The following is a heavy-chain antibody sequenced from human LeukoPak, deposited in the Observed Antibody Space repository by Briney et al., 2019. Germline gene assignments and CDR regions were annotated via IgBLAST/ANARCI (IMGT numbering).Heavy chain of an antibody. D-gene: IGHD1-1*01. J-gene: IGHJ6*02. CDR2: IIPIFGTA. CDR3: ARELERRYYYYGMDV. V-gene: IGHV1-69*13. CDR1: GGTFSSYA. Sequence: SVKVSCKASGGTFSSYATSWVRQAPGQGLEWMGGIIPIFGTANYAQKFQGRVTITADESTSTAYMELSSLRSEDTAVYYCARELERRYYYYGMDVWGQGTTVTVSS.